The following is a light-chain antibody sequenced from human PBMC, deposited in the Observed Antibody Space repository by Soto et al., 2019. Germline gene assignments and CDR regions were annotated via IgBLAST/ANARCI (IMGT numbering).Light chain of an antibody. CDR1: QSVSSN. Sequence: DIVMTQSPATLSVSPGERATLSCRASQSVSSNLGWYQQKPGQAPRLLIYGASTRATAIPARFSGSGSGTEFTLTISSLQSEDFAVYYCQQYNNWPYTFGQGTKLEIK. CDR2: GAS. V-gene: IGKV3-15*01. CDR3: QQYNNWPYT. J-gene: IGKJ2*01.